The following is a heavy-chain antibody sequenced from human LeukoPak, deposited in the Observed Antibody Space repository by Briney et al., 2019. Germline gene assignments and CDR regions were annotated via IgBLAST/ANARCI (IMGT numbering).Heavy chain of an antibody. CDR2: IYPGDSDT. J-gene: IGHJ4*02. D-gene: IGHD6-19*01. CDR3: ATRVAVAGQQIDY. V-gene: IGHV5-51*01. CDR1: GYSFTSYW. Sequence: GESLKISCKGSGYSFTSYWIGWVRQMPGKGLEWMGIIYPGDSDTRYSPSFQGQVTISADKSISTAYLQWSSLKASDTAMYYCATRVAVAGQQIDYWGQGTLVTVSS.